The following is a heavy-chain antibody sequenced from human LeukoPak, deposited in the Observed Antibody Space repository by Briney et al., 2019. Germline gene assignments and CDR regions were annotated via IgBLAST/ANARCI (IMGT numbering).Heavy chain of an antibody. CDR2: IKQDESEK. J-gene: IGHJ4*02. Sequence: AGGSLRLSCAASGFTFSSYWMSWVRQAPGKGLEWVANIKQDESEKYYVDSVKGRFTISKDNAKNSLYLQMNSLRAEDTAVYYCARIHSGTYYMGFDYWGQGTLVTVSS. CDR3: ARIHSGTYYMGFDY. CDR1: GFTFSSYW. D-gene: IGHD1-26*01. V-gene: IGHV3-7*01.